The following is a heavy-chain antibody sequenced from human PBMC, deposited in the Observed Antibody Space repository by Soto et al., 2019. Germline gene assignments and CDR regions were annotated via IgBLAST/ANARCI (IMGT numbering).Heavy chain of an antibody. CDR1: GFTFSSYA. CDR2: ISGSGDST. D-gene: IGHD1-26*01. J-gene: IGHJ4*02. V-gene: IGHV3-23*01. Sequence: EVQLLESGGGLVQPGGSLRLSCAASGFTFSSYAMSWVRQAPGKGLEWVSVISGSGDSTYYADSVKGRFTISRDNSKNTLYLQMSSLRADDTALYYCAKRGSGSQFDYWGQGTLVTVSS. CDR3: AKRGSGSQFDY.